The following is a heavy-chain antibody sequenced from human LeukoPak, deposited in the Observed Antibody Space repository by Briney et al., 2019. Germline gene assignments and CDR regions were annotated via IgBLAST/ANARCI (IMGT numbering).Heavy chain of an antibody. D-gene: IGHD3-10*01. J-gene: IGHJ4*02. CDR1: GFTFSSYT. V-gene: IGHV3-21*01. CDR2: ISSSSSYI. Sequence: SGGSLRLSCAASGFTFSSYTMTWVRQAPGKGLEWVSSISSSSSYIYYADSVKGRFTIPRDNAKNSLYLQMNSLRAEDTAMYFCARQPPTVRPFFDYWGQGSLVTVSS. CDR3: ARQPPTVRPFFDY.